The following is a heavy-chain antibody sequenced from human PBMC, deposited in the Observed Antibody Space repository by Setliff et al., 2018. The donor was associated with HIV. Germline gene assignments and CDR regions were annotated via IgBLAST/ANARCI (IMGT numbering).Heavy chain of an antibody. J-gene: IGHJ3*02. CDR2: IYISGST. V-gene: IGHV4-61*02. CDR1: GGSISSGNYY. D-gene: IGHD3-22*01. Sequence: PSETLSLTCTVSGGSISSGNYYWNWIRQPAGKGLEWIGRIYISGSTNYNPSLESRVTISLDTAKNQFSLKLRSVTAADTAVYYCAREEYYDSSGDASDIWGQGTMVTVSS. CDR3: AREEYYDSSGDASDI.